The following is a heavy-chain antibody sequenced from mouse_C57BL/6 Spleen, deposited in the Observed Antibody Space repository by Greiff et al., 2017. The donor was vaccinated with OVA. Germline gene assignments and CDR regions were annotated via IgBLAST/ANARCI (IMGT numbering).Heavy chain of an antibody. D-gene: IGHD2-4*01. CDR3: TFYDYDGPGFAY. CDR1: GFNIKDDY. J-gene: IGHJ3*01. Sequence: EVQLQQSGAELVRPGASVKLSCTASGFNIKDDYMHWVKQRPEQGLEWIGWIDPENGDTEYASKFQGKATITADTSSNTAYLQLSSLTSEDTAVYYCTFYDYDGPGFAYWGKGTLVTVSA. V-gene: IGHV14-4*01. CDR2: IDPENGDT.